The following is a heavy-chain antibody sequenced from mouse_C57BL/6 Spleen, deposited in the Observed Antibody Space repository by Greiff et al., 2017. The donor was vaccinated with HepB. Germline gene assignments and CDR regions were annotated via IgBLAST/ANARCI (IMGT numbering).Heavy chain of an antibody. CDR1: GYTFTSYW. J-gene: IGHJ1*03. Sequence: QVQLKQPGAELVMPGASVKLSCKASGYTFTSYWMHWVKQRPGQGLEWIGEIDPSDSYTNYNQKFKGKSTLTVDKSSSTAYMQLSSLTSEDSAVYYCARSGYGSSRWYFDVWGTGTTVTVSS. V-gene: IGHV1-69*01. D-gene: IGHD1-1*01. CDR3: ARSGYGSSRWYFDV. CDR2: IDPSDSYT.